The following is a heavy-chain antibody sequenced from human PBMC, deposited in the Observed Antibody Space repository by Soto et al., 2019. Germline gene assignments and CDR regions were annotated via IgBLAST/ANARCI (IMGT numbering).Heavy chain of an antibody. CDR3: ARSPCSSTSCYTFGGWFDP. CDR2: IVVGSGNT. CDR1: GFTFTSSA. Sequence: ASVKVSCKASGFTFTSSAAQWVRQARGQRLEWIGWIVVGSGNTNYAQKFQERVTITRDMSTSTAYMELSSLRSEDTAVYYCARSPCSSTSCYTFGGWFDPWGQGTLVTCSS. V-gene: IGHV1-58*01. J-gene: IGHJ5*01. D-gene: IGHD2-2*02.